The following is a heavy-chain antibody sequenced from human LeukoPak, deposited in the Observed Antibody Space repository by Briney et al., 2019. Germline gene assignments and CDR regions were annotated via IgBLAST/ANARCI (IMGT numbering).Heavy chain of an antibody. CDR1: GYSINSGYY. D-gene: IGHD3-9*01. CDR3: ARVASIRYFDWLLEDDAFDI. Sequence: RTSETLSLTCTVSGYSINSGYYWGWIRQPPGKGLEWIGSIYHSGSTYYNPSLKSRVTISVDTSKNQFSLKLNSVTAADTAVYYCARVASIRYFDWLLEDDAFDIWGQGTMVTVSS. CDR2: IYHSGST. J-gene: IGHJ3*02. V-gene: IGHV4-38-2*02.